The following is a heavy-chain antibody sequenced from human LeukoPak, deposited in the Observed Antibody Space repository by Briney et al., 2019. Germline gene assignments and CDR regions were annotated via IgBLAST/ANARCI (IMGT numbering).Heavy chain of an antibody. J-gene: IGHJ3*02. Sequence: GGSLRLSCAASGFTFSSYGMSWVRQAPGKGLEWVSAISGSGGSTYYADSVKGRFTISRDNSKNTLYLKMNSLRAEDTAVYYCAKRQYYYDSSGYYYVPGAFDIWGQGTMVTVSS. D-gene: IGHD3-22*01. CDR2: ISGSGGST. CDR1: GFTFSSYG. V-gene: IGHV3-23*01. CDR3: AKRQYYYDSSGYYYVPGAFDI.